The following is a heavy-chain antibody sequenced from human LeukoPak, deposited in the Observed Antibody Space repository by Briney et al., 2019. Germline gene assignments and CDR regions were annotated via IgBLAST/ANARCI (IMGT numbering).Heavy chain of an antibody. V-gene: IGHV3-74*01. J-gene: IGHJ4*02. CDR2: INSNGSST. Sequence: GGSLRLSCAASGFTFSDYSMHWVRQAPGKGLVWVSPINSNGSSTSYADSVKGRFTISRDNSKNTLYLQMNSLRAEDTAVYYCTRDLGYWGEGTLVSVS. CDR3: TRDLGY. D-gene: IGHD7-27*01. CDR1: GFTFSDYS.